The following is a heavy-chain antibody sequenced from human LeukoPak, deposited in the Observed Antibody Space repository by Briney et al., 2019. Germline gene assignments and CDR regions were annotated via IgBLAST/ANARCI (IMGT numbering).Heavy chain of an antibody. CDR3: ARDRLLYYYDSGPTGHFQH. D-gene: IGHD3-22*01. CDR1: GFTFSSYS. Sequence: GGSLRLSCAASGFTFSSYSMNWVRQAPGKGLEWVSSISSSSSYIYYADSVKGRFTISRDNAKNSLYLQMSSLRADDTAVYYCARDRLLYYYDSGPTGHFQHWGQGTLVTVSS. J-gene: IGHJ1*01. V-gene: IGHV3-21*01. CDR2: ISSSSSYI.